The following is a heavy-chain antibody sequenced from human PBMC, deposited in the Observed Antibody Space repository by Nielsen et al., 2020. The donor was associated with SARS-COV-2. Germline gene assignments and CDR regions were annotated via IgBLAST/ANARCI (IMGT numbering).Heavy chain of an antibody. CDR2: IGTGGDT. V-gene: IGHV3-13*01. CDR3: ARGSSWYYYYYGMDV. J-gene: IGHJ6*02. Sequence: GGSLRLSCAASGFTFSTYDMYWIRQPTGKAPEWISAIGTGGDTYYSDSVKGRFTISRENAKDSLFLQMNSLRAGDTAVYYCARGSSWYYYYYGMDVWGQGTTVTVSS. D-gene: IGHD6-13*01. CDR1: GFTFSTYD.